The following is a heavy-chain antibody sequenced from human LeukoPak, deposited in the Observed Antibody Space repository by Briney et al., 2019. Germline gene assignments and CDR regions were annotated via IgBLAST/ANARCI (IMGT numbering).Heavy chain of an antibody. CDR2: IYSGGST. J-gene: IGHJ5*02. V-gene: IGHV3-66*02. Sequence: SGGSLRLSCAASGFTVSSNYMSWVRQAPGKGLEWVSVIYSGGSTYYADSVKGRFTISRDNSKNTLYLQMNSLRAEDMAVYYCARDSYDSSGYYYWFDPWGQGTLVTVSS. CDR1: GFTVSSNY. CDR3: ARDSYDSSGYYYWFDP. D-gene: IGHD3-22*01.